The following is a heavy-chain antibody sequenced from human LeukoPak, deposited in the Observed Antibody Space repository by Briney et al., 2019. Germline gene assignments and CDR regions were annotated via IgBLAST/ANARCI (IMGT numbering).Heavy chain of an antibody. J-gene: IGHJ4*02. V-gene: IGHV3-21*01. CDR1: GFTFSSYS. D-gene: IGHD2-15*01. Sequence: PGGSLRLSCVASGFTFSSYSMNWVRQAPGKGLEWVSSITRSSNYIYYADSVKGRFTISRDNAKNSLYLQMNSLRAEDTAVYYCATVHCSGGSCYTWAFDYWGQGTLVTVSS. CDR2: ITRSSNYI. CDR3: ATVHCSGGSCYTWAFDY.